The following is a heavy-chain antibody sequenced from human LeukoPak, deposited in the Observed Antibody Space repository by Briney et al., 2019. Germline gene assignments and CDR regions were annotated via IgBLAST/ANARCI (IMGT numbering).Heavy chain of an antibody. V-gene: IGHV3-23*01. CDR1: GFTFNSYA. CDR3: AKGPNFWLTPIAFDI. CDR2: IRGSGGGT. J-gene: IGHJ3*02. Sequence: PGGSLRLSCAASGFTFNSYAMSWVRQAPGKGLEWVSAIRGSGGGTYYADSVKGRFTISRDNSKNTLYLQMNSLRDEDTALYYCAKGPNFWLTPIAFDIWGQGTMVTVSS. D-gene: IGHD3-3*01.